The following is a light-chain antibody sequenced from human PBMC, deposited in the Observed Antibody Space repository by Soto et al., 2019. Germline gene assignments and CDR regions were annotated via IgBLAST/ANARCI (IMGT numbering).Light chain of an antibody. CDR3: QQYGSSGT. V-gene: IGKV1-5*01. CDR2: GAS. J-gene: IGKJ1*01. CDR1: QNIDNW. Sequence: DIQMTQSPSTLPASVGDRVTITCRASQNIDNWLAWYQQKPRKAPKLLIYGASNRATGIPDRFSGSGSGTDFTLTISRLEPEDFAVYYCQQYGSSGTFGQGTKVDIK.